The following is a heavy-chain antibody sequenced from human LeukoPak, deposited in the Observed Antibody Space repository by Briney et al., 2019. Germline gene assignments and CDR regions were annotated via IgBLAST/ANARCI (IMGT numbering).Heavy chain of an antibody. V-gene: IGHV3-48*03. CDR2: ISSSGSTI. D-gene: IGHD6-19*01. CDR1: GFTFSSYE. CDR3: ATVGYSSGWYYFDC. J-gene: IGHJ4*02. Sequence: GGSLRLSCAASGFTFSSYEMNWVRQAPGKGLEWVSYISSSGSTIYYADSVKGRFTISRDNAKNSLVLQMNSLGAEDTAVYYCATVGYSSGWYYFDCWGQGTLVTVSS.